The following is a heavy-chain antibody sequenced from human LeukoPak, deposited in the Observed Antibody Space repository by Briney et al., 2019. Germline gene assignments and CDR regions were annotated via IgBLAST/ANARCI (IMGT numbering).Heavy chain of an antibody. J-gene: IGHJ4*02. CDR3: TAGALGY. Sequence: GGSLRLSCAASGFSFSSYWMNWVRQAPGKGLEWVANIKPDGSDKYYVDSVKGRFTISRDNAKNSLYLQMNSLRAEDTAVYYCTAGALGYLGRGTLINVSS. V-gene: IGHV3-7*01. CDR1: GFSFSSYW. D-gene: IGHD3-16*01. CDR2: IKPDGSDK.